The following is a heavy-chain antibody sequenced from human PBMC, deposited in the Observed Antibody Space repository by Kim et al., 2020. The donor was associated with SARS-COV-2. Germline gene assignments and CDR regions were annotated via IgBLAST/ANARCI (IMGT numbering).Heavy chain of an antibody. CDR2: ISYDGSNK. CDR3: AKLFGSEFDIPLSHQKVVPAADAFGI. D-gene: IGHD2-2*01. J-gene: IGHJ3*02. Sequence: GGSLRLSCAASGFTFSSYGMHWVRQAPGKGLEWVAVISYDGSNKYYADSVKGRFTISRDNSKNTLYLQMNSLRAEDTAVYYCAKLFGSEFDIPLSHQKVVPAADAFGIWGQGTMVTVSS. V-gene: IGHV3-30*18. CDR1: GFTFSSYG.